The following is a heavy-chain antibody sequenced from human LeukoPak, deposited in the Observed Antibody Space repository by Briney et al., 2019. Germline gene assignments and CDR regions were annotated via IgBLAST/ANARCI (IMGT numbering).Heavy chain of an antibody. D-gene: IGHD2-2*01. V-gene: IGHV4-39*01. CDR2: IYYSGST. J-gene: IGHJ4*02. CDR1: GGSISSSSYY. Sequence: SETLSLTCTVSGGSISSSSYYWGWIRQPPGKGLEWIGRIYYSGSTYYNPSLKSRVTISVDTSKNQFSLKLSSVTAADTAVYCCARQLGYCSSTSCYADKVDYWGQGTLVTVSS. CDR3: ARQLGYCSSTSCYADKVDY.